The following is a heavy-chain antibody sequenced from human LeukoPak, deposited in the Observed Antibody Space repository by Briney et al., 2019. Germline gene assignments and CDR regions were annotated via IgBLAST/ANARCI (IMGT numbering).Heavy chain of an antibody. V-gene: IGHV1-18*01. J-gene: IGHJ4*02. CDR2: ISAYNGNT. D-gene: IGHD6-19*01. Sequence: ASVKVSCKASGYTFTSYGISWVRQAPGHGLEWMGWISAYNGNTNYAQKLQGRVTMTTDTSTSTAYMELRSLRSDDTAVYYCARETIGEYSSGFDYWGQGTLVTVSS. CDR3: ARETIGEYSSGFDY. CDR1: GYTFTSYG.